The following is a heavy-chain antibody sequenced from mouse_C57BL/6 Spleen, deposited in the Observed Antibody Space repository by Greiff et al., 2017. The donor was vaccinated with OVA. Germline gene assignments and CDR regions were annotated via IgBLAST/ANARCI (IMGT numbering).Heavy chain of an antibody. D-gene: IGHD2-5*01. J-gene: IGHJ2*01. CDR2: ISSGGSYT. V-gene: IGHV5-6*02. CDR3: ARHQAYYSNYEYYFDY. Sequence: DVKLQESGGDLVKPGGSLKLSCAASGFTFSSYGMSWVRQTPDKRLEWVATISSGGSYTYYPDSVKGRFTISRDNAKNTLYLQMSSLKSEDTAMYYCARHQAYYSNYEYYFDYWGQGTTLTVSS. CDR1: GFTFSSYG.